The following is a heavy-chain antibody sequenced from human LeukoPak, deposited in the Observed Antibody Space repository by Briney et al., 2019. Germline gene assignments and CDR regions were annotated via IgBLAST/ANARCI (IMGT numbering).Heavy chain of an antibody. CDR2: ISAYNGNT. V-gene: IGHV1-18*01. D-gene: IGHD3-9*01. J-gene: IGHJ5*02. CDR1: GYTFTSYG. Sequence: AASVKVSCKASGYTFTSYGISWVRQAPGQGLEWMGWISAYNGNTNYAQKFQGRVTMTRNTSISTAYMELSSLRSEDTAVYYCARGGRRYYDILTGYYTYNWFDPWGQGTLVTVSS. CDR3: ARGGRRYYDILTGYYTYNWFDP.